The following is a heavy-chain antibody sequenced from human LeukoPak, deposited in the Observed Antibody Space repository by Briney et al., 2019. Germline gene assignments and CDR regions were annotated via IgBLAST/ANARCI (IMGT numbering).Heavy chain of an antibody. J-gene: IGHJ4*02. CDR1: GASFSGYY. Sequence: SETLSLTCAVYGASFSGYYWSWIRQPPGKGLEWIGEINHSGVTNCSPSLKSRVTISVDTSKNQSSLILSSVTAADTAVYYCARSRDFDCWGQGTLVTVSS. CDR2: INHSGVT. CDR3: ARSRDFDC. V-gene: IGHV4-34*01.